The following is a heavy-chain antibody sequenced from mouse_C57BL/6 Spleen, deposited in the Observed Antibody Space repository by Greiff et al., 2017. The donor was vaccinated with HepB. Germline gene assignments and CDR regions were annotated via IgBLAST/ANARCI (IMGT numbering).Heavy chain of an antibody. Sequence: VQLQQSGAELVRPGASVTLSCKASGYTFTDYEMHWVKQTPVHGLEWIGAIDPETGGTAYNQKFKGKAILTADKSSSTAYMELRSLTSEDSAVYYCTRAYGSSYFDYWGQGTTLTVSS. D-gene: IGHD1-1*01. J-gene: IGHJ2*01. V-gene: IGHV1-15*01. CDR3: TRAYGSSYFDY. CDR2: IDPETGGT. CDR1: GYTFTDYE.